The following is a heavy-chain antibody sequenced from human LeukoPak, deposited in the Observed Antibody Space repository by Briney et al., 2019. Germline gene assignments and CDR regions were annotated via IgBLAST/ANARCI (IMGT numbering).Heavy chain of an antibody. CDR2: IYYTGST. CDR3: ARMEDYGSGNYRIFYMDV. CDR1: GVSIINSGTYY. V-gene: IGHV4-39*01. D-gene: IGHD3-10*01. J-gene: IGHJ6*03. Sequence: SETLSLTCTVSGVSIINSGTYYWGWIRQPPGKGLEWIGNIYYTGSTFYNTSLKSRVTISVDTSKNQFSLRLSSVTAADTAVYYCARMEDYGSGNYRIFYMDVWGKGTTVTVSS.